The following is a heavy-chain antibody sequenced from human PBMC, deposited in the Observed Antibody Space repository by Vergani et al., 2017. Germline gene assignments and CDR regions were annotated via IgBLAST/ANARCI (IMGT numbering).Heavy chain of an antibody. V-gene: IGHV3-21*01. CDR1: GFTFSSYS. Sequence: EVQLVESGGGLVKPGGSPRLSCAASGFTFSSYSMNWVRQAPGKGLEWVSSISSSSSYIYYADSVKGRFTISRDNAKNSLYLQMNSLRAEDTAVYYCARVFGDYPDWYFDLWGRGTLVTVSS. CDR3: ARVFGDYPDWYFDL. J-gene: IGHJ2*01. D-gene: IGHD4-17*01. CDR2: ISSSSSYI.